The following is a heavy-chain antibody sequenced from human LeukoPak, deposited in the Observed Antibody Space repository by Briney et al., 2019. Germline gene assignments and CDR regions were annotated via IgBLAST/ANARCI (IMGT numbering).Heavy chain of an antibody. V-gene: IGHV3-74*01. CDR3: ARGPPRGILTGYTDPDFDY. J-gene: IGHJ4*02. CDR1: GFTFSSYW. D-gene: IGHD3-9*01. Sequence: PGGSLRLSCAASGFTFSSYWMHWVRQAPGKGLVWVSSIYTDGSSTSYADSVKDRFTISRDNAKNTLYLQMNSLRDEDTAVYYCARGPPRGILTGYTDPDFDYWGQGTLVTVSS. CDR2: IYTDGSST.